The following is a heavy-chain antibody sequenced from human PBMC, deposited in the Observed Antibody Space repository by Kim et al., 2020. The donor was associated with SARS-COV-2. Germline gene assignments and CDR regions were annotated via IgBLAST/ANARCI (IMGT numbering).Heavy chain of an antibody. D-gene: IGHD6-13*01. CDR1: GFTFSSYA. Sequence: GGSLRLSCSASGFTFSSYAMHWVRQAPGKGLEYVSAISSNGGSTYYADSVKGRFTISRDNSKNTLYLQMSSLRAEDTAVYYCVKDGVERPSSLPFSSSRGDYWGQGTLVTVSS. CDR2: ISSNGGST. J-gene: IGHJ4*02. V-gene: IGHV3-64D*09. CDR3: VKDGVERPSSLPFSSSRGDY.